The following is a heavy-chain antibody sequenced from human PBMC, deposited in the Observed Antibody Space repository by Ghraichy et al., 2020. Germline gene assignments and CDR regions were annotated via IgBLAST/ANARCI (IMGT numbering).Heavy chain of an antibody. J-gene: IGHJ6*02. CDR3: ARVYQYYGSGRYYNERYFYGMDV. V-gene: IGHV3-21*01. CDR1: GLTFSSYS. D-gene: IGHD3-10*01. CDR2: ISSSSSYI. Sequence: GGSLRLSCAASGLTFSSYSMNWVRQAPGKGLEWVSSISSSSSYIFYADSVKGRFTISRDNAKNSLYLQMNSLRAEDTAVYYCARVYQYYGSGRYYNERYFYGMDVWGQGTTVTVSS.